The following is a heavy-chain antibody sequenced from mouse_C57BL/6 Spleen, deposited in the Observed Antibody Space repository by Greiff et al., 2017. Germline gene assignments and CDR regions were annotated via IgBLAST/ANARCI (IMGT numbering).Heavy chain of an antibody. CDR3: ARVYDYDGDYAMDY. J-gene: IGHJ4*01. V-gene: IGHV1-85*01. Sequence: QVQLKESGPELVKPGASVKLSCKASGYTFTSYDINWVKQRPGQGLEWIGWIYPRDGSTKYNEKFKGKATLTVDTSSSTAYMELHSLTSEDSAVYFCARVYDYDGDYAMDYWGQGTSVTVSS. CDR2: IYPRDGST. CDR1: GYTFTSYD. D-gene: IGHD2-4*01.